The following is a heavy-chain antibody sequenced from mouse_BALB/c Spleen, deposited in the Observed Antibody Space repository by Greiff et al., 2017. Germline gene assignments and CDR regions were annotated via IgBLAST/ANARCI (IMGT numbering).Heavy chain of an antibody. V-gene: IGHV5-17*02. D-gene: IGHD1-1*01. CDR3: ARRTTVAHYYAMDY. CDR1: GFTFSSFG. J-gene: IGHJ4*01. CDR2: ISSGSSTI. Sequence: EVHLVESGGGLVQPGGSRKLSCAASGFTFSSFGMHWVRQAPEKGLEWVAYISSGSSTIYYADTVKGRFTISRDNPKNTLFLQMTSLRSEDTAMYYCARRTTVAHYYAMDYWGQGTSVTVSS.